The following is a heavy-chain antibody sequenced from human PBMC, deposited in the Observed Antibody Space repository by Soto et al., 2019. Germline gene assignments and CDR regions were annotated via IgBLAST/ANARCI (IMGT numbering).Heavy chain of an antibody. J-gene: IGHJ4*02. CDR3: AGAPGWLIEN. CDR2: IKQDGSEK. V-gene: IGHV3-7*04. CDR1: GFTFSTYW. D-gene: IGHD5-12*01. Sequence: EVQLVESGGGLVQPGGSLRLSCAASGFTFSTYWMFWVRQAPGKGLEWVATIKQDGSEKLYVDSVKGRFTISRDNAKNSLHLQMNSLRVEDTAVYFRAGAPGWLIENWGQGTLVTVSS.